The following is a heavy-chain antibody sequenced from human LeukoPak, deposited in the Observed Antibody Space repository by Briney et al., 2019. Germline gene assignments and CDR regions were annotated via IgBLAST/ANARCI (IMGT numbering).Heavy chain of an antibody. CDR3: AKRQWELHRLSAFDY. D-gene: IGHD1-26*01. CDR2: ISGSGAST. J-gene: IGHJ4*01. Sequence: PGGSLRLSCAASGFTFSNHAMNWVRQAPGKGLEWVSTISGSGASTDYADSVKGRFTISRDNSKNRLYLQMNSLRAEDTAVYYCAKRQWELHRLSAFDYWGHGTLVTVSS. V-gene: IGHV3-23*01. CDR1: GFTFSNHA.